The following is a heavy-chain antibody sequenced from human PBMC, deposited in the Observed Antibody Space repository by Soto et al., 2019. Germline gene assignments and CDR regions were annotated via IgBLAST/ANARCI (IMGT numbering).Heavy chain of an antibody. D-gene: IGHD6-6*01. CDR1: GGSITNGYYY. CDR3: SRWVEVSLDYLDS. CDR2: IYHSGRT. V-gene: IGHV4-31*03. J-gene: IGHJ4*02. Sequence: PSETLSLTCTVSGGSITNGYYYWSWVRQNPGKGLEWIGHIYHSGRTYYRPSLKSRVTISVDTSKSQFSLNLSSVTAADTAVYYCSRWVEVSLDYLDSWGQGTLVTVSS.